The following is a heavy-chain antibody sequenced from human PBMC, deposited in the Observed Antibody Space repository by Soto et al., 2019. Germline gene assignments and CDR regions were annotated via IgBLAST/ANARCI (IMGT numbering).Heavy chain of an antibody. CDR1: GGTFSSYA. J-gene: IGHJ3*02. V-gene: IGHV1-69*13. CDR2: IIPIFGTA. Sequence: ASVKVSCKASGGTFSSYAISWVRQAPGQGLEWMGGIIPIFGTANYAQKFQGRVTITADESTSTAYMELSSLRSEDTAVYYCAHKAELRYHAFDIWGQGTMVTVS. D-gene: IGHD1-7*01. CDR3: AHKAELRYHAFDI.